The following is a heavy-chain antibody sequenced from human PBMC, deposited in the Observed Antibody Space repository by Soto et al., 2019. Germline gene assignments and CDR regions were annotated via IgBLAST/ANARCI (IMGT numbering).Heavy chain of an antibody. CDR2: IYYSGST. Sequence: SETLSLTCTVSGGSISSGDYYWSWIRQPPGKGLEWIGYIYYSGSTYYNPSLKSRVTISVDTSKNQFSLKLSSVTAADTAVYYCARDLGRAYCGGDCYTDGKDVWGQGTTVTVSS. V-gene: IGHV4-30-4*01. J-gene: IGHJ6*02. D-gene: IGHD2-21*02. CDR1: GGSISSGDYY. CDR3: ARDLGRAYCGGDCYTDGKDV.